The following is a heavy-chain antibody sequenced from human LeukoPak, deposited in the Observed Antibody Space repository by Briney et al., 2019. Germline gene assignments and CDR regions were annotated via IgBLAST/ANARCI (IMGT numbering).Heavy chain of an antibody. V-gene: IGHV3-30*02. CDR3: AKALTIFGVVPFDY. D-gene: IGHD3-3*01. CDR1: GFTFSSYG. Sequence: GGSLRLSCAASGFTFSSYGMHWVRQAPGKGLEWVAFIRYDGSNKYYADSVKGRFTISRDNSKNTPYLQMNSLRAEDTAVYYCAKALTIFGVVPFDYWGQGTLVTVSS. CDR2: IRYDGSNK. J-gene: IGHJ4*02.